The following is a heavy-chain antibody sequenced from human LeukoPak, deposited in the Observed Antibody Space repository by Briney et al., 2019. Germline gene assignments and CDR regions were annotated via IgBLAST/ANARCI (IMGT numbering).Heavy chain of an antibody. CDR3: ARSGRGLHVIDY. CDR1: GGSMTNLY. CDR2: IYDSGST. Sequence: TSETLSLTCSVSGGSMTNLYWTWLRQPPGKGLEWIGDIYDSGSTNYNPSLKSRVTISVDTSKNQFSLKLSSVTAADTAVYYCARSGRGLHVIDYWGQGTLVTVSS. J-gene: IGHJ4*02. V-gene: IGHV4-59*01. D-gene: IGHD5-24*01.